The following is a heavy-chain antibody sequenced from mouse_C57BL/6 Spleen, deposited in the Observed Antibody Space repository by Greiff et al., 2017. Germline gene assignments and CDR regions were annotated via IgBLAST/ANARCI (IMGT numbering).Heavy chain of an antibody. V-gene: IGHV1-5*01. Sequence: VQLQQSGTVLARPGASVKMSCKTSGYTFTSYWMHWVKQRPGQGLEWIGAIYPGNSDTSYNQKFKGKAKLTAVTSASTAYMELSSLTNEDSAVYYCTRPSYYYGSILYAMDYWGQGTSVTVSS. CDR2: IYPGNSDT. CDR1: GYTFTSYW. CDR3: TRPSYYYGSILYAMDY. D-gene: IGHD1-1*01. J-gene: IGHJ4*01.